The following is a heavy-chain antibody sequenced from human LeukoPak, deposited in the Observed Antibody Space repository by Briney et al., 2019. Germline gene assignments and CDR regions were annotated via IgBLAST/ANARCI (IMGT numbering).Heavy chain of an antibody. Sequence: GGSLRLSCAASGFTFYSFWMTWVRQAPGEGLEWVANIKQDESEKYYVESVKGRFTISRDNAKNSLYLQMNSLRADDTAVYDCARVARGSTYYFPLDYWGQGTLVTVSS. J-gene: IGHJ4*02. V-gene: IGHV3-7*01. D-gene: IGHD2/OR15-2a*01. CDR3: ARVARGSTYYFPLDY. CDR1: GFTFYSFW. CDR2: IKQDESEK.